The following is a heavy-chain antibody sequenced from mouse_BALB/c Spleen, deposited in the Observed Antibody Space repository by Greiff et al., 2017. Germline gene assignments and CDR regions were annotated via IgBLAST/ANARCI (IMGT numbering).Heavy chain of an antibody. CDR3: AREGYGSSYGYFDV. CDR1: GYSITSGYY. D-gene: IGHD1-1*01. V-gene: IGHV3-6*02. CDR2: ISYDGSN. J-gene: IGHJ1*01. Sequence: EVQLVESGPGLVKPSQSLSLTCSVTGYSITSGYYWNWIRQFPGNKLEWMGYISYDGSNNYNPSLKNRISITRDTSKNQFFLKLNSVTTEDTATYYCAREGYGSSYGYFDVWGAGTTVTVSS.